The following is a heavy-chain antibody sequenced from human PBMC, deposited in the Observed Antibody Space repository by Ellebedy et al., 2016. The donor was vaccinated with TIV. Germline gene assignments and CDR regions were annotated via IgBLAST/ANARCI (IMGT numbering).Heavy chain of an antibody. D-gene: IGHD3-16*02. Sequence: GESLKISXAASGFTFSNYGMHWVRQAPGKGLEWVAVISYDGSNKYYADSVKGRFTISRDNSKNTLYLQVNSLRAEDTAVYYCAKDRMITFGGVIAYDAFDIWGQGTMVTASS. CDR3: AKDRMITFGGVIAYDAFDI. CDR2: ISYDGSNK. J-gene: IGHJ3*02. V-gene: IGHV3-30*18. CDR1: GFTFSNYG.